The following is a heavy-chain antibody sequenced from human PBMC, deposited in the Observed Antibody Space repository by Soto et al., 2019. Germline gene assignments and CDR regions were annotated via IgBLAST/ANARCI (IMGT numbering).Heavy chain of an antibody. Sequence: PGGSLKISCAASGFTFSDYAMHWVRQAPGKGLEWVAFNSYDGINKYYADSVKGRFTVSRNSGKKTLYLQINNLRPEDRAVYFCPKALGELSPESYDNGGQEALVTVSS. CDR3: PKALGELSPESYDN. V-gene: IGHV3-30*18. J-gene: IGHJ4*02. CDR1: GFTFSDYA. CDR2: NSYDGINK. D-gene: IGHD3-16*02.